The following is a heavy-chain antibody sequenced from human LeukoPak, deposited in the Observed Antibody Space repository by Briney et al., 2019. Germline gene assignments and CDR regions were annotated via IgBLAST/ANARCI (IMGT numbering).Heavy chain of an antibody. CDR3: AGHDSGMDV. CDR2: ISSSSSYI. CDR1: GFTFSSYS. Sequence: PGGSLRLSRAASGFTFSSYSMNWVRQAPGEGLEWVSSISSSSSYIYYADSVKGRFTISRDNAKNSLYLQMNSLRAEDTAVYYCAGHDSGMDVWGQGTTVTVSS. V-gene: IGHV3-21*01. J-gene: IGHJ6*02.